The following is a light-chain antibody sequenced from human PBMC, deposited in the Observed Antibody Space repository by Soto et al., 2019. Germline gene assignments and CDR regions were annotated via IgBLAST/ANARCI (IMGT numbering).Light chain of an antibody. Sequence: QSVLTQPASVSGSPGQAITISCTGTSTDIGRYNYVSWYQQQPGNAPKLMIYDVSNRPSGLSNRFSGSKSGNTASLTISGLPAEDEAYYYCSSYTSSSTYVFGTGTKVTVL. CDR2: DVS. CDR3: SSYTSSSTYV. V-gene: IGLV2-14*03. J-gene: IGLJ1*01. CDR1: STDIGRYNY.